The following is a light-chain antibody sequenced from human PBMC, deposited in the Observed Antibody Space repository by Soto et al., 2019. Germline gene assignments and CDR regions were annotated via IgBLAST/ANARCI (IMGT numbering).Light chain of an antibody. CDR3: SSFTSSSTLVV. J-gene: IGLJ1*01. Sequence: QSALTQPASVSGSPGQSITISCTGTSSDIGDYNYVSWYQQHPGKAPKLMIYEVNNRPSGVSNRFSGSKSGNTASLTISGLQAEDEADYYCSSFTSSSTLVVFGTGTMLTVL. V-gene: IGLV2-14*01. CDR2: EVN. CDR1: SSDIGDYNY.